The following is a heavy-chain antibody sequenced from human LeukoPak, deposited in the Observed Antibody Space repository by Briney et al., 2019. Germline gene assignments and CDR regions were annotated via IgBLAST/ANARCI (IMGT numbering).Heavy chain of an antibody. CDR2: IYPGDSDT. CDR1: GYTFTSNW. J-gene: IGHJ6*02. Sequence: GESLKISCKGSGYTFTSNWVAWVRQMPGKGLEWMGSIYPGDSDTRNSPSFQGQVTISADKSTSTAYLQWSSLKASDSAMYCCARHEGGMDVWGQGTTVTVSS. V-gene: IGHV5-51*01. CDR3: ARHEGGMDV.